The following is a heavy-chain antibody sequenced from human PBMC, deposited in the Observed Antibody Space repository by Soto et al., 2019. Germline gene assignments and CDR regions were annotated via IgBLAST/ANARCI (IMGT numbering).Heavy chain of an antibody. Sequence: EVQLVESGGGLVQPGGSLRLSCAASGFTFSSSSMNWVRQAPGKGPEWVSYISSSSSTINYADSVRGRFTISRDNAKNSLYLQMHSLRDEDTAVYYCARVHSSCWFKVDYWGQGTLVTVSS. CDR1: GFTFSSSS. CDR3: ARVHSSCWFKVDY. CDR2: ISSSSSTI. V-gene: IGHV3-48*02. D-gene: IGHD6-19*01. J-gene: IGHJ4*02.